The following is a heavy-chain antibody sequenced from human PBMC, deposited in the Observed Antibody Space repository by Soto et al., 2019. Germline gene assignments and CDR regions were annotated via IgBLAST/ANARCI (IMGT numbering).Heavy chain of an antibody. J-gene: IGHJ6*02. V-gene: IGHV1-69*06. Sequence: QVQLVQSGAEVKKPGSSVKVSCKASGGTFSSYAISWVRQAPGQGLEWMGGIIPIFGTANYAQKFQGRVTMTADKSTSTAYMELSSLRSEDTAVYYCVKNRGYCSGGSCYSYYSYGMDVWGQGTTVTVSS. CDR1: GGTFSSYA. D-gene: IGHD2-15*01. CDR3: VKNRGYCSGGSCYSYYSYGMDV. CDR2: IIPIFGTA.